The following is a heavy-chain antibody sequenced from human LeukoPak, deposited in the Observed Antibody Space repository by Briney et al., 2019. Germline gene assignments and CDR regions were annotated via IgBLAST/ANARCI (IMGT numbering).Heavy chain of an antibody. J-gene: IGHJ5*02. CDR3: AKSLSGQWIRPFDP. CDR2: IYSGDTT. Sequence: GGSLRLSCAASGFTVSTNYMSWVRQAPGKGLEWVSVIYSGDTTFYADSVRGRFTISRDNSKNTLYLQMNSLKAEDTAVYHCAKSLSGQWIRPFDPWGQGTLVTVSS. CDR1: GFTVSTNY. D-gene: IGHD6-19*01. V-gene: IGHV3-53*01.